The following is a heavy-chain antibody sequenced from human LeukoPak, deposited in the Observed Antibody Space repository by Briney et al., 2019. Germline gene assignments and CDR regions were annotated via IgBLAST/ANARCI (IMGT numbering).Heavy chain of an antibody. V-gene: IGHV4-30-2*01. D-gene: IGHD3-22*01. CDR1: GGSISSGGYS. CDR3: ARVIWGGYYYVYFDY. CDR2: IYHSGST. J-gene: IGHJ4*02. Sequence: SQTLSLTCAVSGGSISSGGYSWSWIRQPPGKGLEWTGYIYHSGSTYYNPSLKSRVTISVDRSKNQFSLKLSSGTAADTAVYYCARVIWGGYYYVYFDYWGQGTLVTVSS.